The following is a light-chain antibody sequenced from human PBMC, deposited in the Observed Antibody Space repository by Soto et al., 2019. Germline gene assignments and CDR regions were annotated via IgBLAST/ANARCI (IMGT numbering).Light chain of an antibody. J-gene: IGLJ1*01. CDR1: SSDVGGYNY. CDR3: SSYTSSSTLSTYV. Sequence: QSVLTQPASVSGSPGQSITISCTGTSSDVGGYNYVSWYQHHPGKAPKLMIYDVSIRPSGVSNRFSGSKSGNTASLIISGLQAEDEADYYCSSYTSSSTLSTYVFGTGTQLTVL. V-gene: IGLV2-14*03. CDR2: DVS.